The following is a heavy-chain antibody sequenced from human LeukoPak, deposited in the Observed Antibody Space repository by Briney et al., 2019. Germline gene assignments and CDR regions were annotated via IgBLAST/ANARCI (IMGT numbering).Heavy chain of an antibody. CDR1: GFTFSSYG. Sequence: GGSLRLSCAAPGFTFSSYGMHWVRPAPGKGLERGAVIWYDGSNKYYADSVKGRFTISRDNSKNALYLQMTRLRAEDTALYYCARENPYDYDSSGPPTDWGKGTLVSVS. CDR3: ARENPYDYDSSGPPTD. D-gene: IGHD3-22*01. V-gene: IGHV3-33*01. J-gene: IGHJ4*02. CDR2: IWYDGSNK.